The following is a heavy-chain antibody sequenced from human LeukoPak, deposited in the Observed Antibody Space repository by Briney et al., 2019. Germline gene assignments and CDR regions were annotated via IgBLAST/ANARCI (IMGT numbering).Heavy chain of an antibody. CDR3: AKEMGRTNVVAATKPCDY. J-gene: IGHJ4*02. V-gene: IGHV3-23*01. D-gene: IGHD2-15*01. CDR1: GFTFSSYA. Sequence: PRGSLRLSCAASGFTFSSYAMSWVRQAPGKGLEWVSAISGSGGSTYYADSVKGRFTISRDNSKNTLYLQMNSLRAEDTAVYYCAKEMGRTNVVAATKPCDYWGQGTLVTVSS. CDR2: ISGSGGST.